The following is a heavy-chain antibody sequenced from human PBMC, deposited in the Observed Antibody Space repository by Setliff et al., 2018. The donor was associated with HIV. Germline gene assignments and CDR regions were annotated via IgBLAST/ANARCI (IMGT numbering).Heavy chain of an antibody. J-gene: IGHJ4*02. CDR3: ARDPRSGWYLGFFDY. Sequence: PGGSLRLSCAASGFTFRNYKFNWVRQAPGRGLEWVSSISIGSGGAIDYADSVQGRFTISRDNSKNSLYLQMNSLRVEDTAVYYCARDPRSGWYLGFFDYWGQGTLVTVSS. CDR1: GFTFRNYK. D-gene: IGHD6-19*01. CDR2: ISIGSGGAI. V-gene: IGHV3-21*01.